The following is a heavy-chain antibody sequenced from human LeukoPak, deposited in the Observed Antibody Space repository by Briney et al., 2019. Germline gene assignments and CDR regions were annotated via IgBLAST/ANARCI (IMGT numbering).Heavy chain of an antibody. CDR2: IISSGGT. CDR1: GFTFSSYA. CDR3: AKSVGSGSYYNNDC. D-gene: IGHD3-10*01. V-gene: IGHV3-23*01. Sequence: GGSLRPSCAASGFTFSSYAMTWVRQAPGQGLEWVSGIISSGGTYYADSVKGRFTISRDNSKNTLYVQMNSLRAEDTAVYYCAKSVGSGSYYNNDCWGQGTLVTVSS. J-gene: IGHJ4*02.